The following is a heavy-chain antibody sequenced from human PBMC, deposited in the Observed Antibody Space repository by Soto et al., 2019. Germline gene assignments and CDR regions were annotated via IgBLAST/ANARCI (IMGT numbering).Heavy chain of an antibody. CDR1: GYTFTSYY. J-gene: IGHJ4*02. CDR2: INPSGGST. V-gene: IGHV1-46*01. CDR3: ARAEHDYGGPTHYDY. D-gene: IGHD4-17*01. Sequence: ASVKVSCKASGYTFTSYYMHWVRQAPGQGLEWMGIINPSGGSTSYAQKFQGRVTMTRDTSTSTVYMELSSLRSEDTAVYYCARAEHDYGGPTHYDYWGQGTLVTVSS.